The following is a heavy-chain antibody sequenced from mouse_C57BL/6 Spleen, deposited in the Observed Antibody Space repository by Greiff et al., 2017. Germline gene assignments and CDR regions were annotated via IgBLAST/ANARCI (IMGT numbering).Heavy chain of an antibody. D-gene: IGHD2-3*01. CDR1: GFSFNTYA. CDR2: IRSKSNNYAA. J-gene: IGHJ4*01. V-gene: IGHV10-1*01. CDR3: GRFYDYAMDY. Sequence: EVKLVESGGGLVQPKASLKLSCAASGFSFNTYAMNWVRQAPGKGLEWVARIRSKSNNYAAYYADTVKDRFTISRDDFESMIYLQMNDFNTEDTAMYYCGRFYDYAMDYWGQGTSVTVSS.